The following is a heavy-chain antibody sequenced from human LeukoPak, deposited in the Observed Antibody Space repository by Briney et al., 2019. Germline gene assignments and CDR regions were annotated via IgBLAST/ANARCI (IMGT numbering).Heavy chain of an antibody. Sequence: PSETLSLTCTVFGGSISSSSYYWGWIRQPPGKGLEWIGSIYYSGSTYYNPSLKSRVTISVDTSKNQFSLKLSSVTAADTAVYYCARGGTRRPLQHWGQGTLVTVSS. J-gene: IGHJ1*01. CDR1: GGSISSSSYY. CDR2: IYYSGST. D-gene: IGHD6-25*01. V-gene: IGHV4-39*01. CDR3: ARGGTRRPLQH.